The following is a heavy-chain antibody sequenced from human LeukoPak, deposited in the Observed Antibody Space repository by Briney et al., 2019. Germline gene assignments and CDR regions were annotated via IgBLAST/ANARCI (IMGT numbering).Heavy chain of an antibody. J-gene: IGHJ5*02. V-gene: IGHV4-59*08. CDR2: IYYSGST. CDR3: ARHEVRRDDTSNWFDP. Sequence: SETLSLTCTASGGSISSYYWSWIRQPPGKGLEWIGYIYYSGSTKYNPSLKSRVTISVDTSKNQFSLKLNSVTAADTAVYYCARHEVRRDDTSNWFDPWGQGTLVTVSS. D-gene: IGHD5-24*01. CDR1: GGSISSYY.